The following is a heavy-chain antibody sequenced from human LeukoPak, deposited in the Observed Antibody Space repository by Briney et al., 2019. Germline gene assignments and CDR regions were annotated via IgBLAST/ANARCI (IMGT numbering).Heavy chain of an antibody. CDR3: AREGETAMRTYNCFDP. D-gene: IGHD5-18*01. Sequence: ASVKVSYKASGYTFTIYYMHWVRQAPGQGREGRGVINPSGGSTSYAQKFQGRATMTTDTSTSTVYMELSSLSSADTAVYYCAREGETAMRTYNCFDPWGQGTLVTVSS. V-gene: IGHV1-46*01. CDR2: INPSGGST. CDR1: GYTFTIYY. J-gene: IGHJ5*02.